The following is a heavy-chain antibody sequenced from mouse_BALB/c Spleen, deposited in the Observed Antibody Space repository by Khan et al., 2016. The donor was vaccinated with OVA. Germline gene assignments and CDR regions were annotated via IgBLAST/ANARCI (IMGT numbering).Heavy chain of an antibody. CDR3: ARGNYYGYAMDY. Sequence: EVQLQESGPGLVKPSQSLSLTCTVTGYSITSNYAWNWIRQFPGNKLEWMGYISYSGSTSYHPSLKSRISITRDTSKNQFFLQLNSVTSEETATYYCARGNYYGYAMDYWGQGTSVTVSS. V-gene: IGHV3-2*02. CDR1: GYSITSNYA. D-gene: IGHD1-1*01. CDR2: ISYSGST. J-gene: IGHJ4*01.